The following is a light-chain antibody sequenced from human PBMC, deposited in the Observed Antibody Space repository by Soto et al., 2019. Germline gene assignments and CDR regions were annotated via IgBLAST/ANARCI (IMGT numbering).Light chain of an antibody. J-gene: IGKJ1*01. Sequence: DIQMTQSPSSLSASVGDRVTITCRASQSISSYLNWYQQKPGKAPTLLIYAASSLQSGVPSRFSGSGYGTDFTRTIRSLQPEDFAIYYCQQSYSNPQSFGQGTKVEIK. CDR3: QQSYSNPQS. CDR1: QSISSY. V-gene: IGKV1-39*01. CDR2: AAS.